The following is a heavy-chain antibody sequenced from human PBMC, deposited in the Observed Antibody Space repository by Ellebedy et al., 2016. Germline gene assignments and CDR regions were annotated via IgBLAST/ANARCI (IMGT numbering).Heavy chain of an antibody. V-gene: IGHV4-59*01. J-gene: IGHJ4*02. CDR1: GGSISSYY. Sequence: SGTLSLTCTVSGGSISSYYWTWIRQSPGKGLEWIGYISYSGSTKYNPSLKSRVSASVDASKNQFSLTLASVTAADTAVYYCARAPLGWGDFHDWGQGALVTVSA. D-gene: IGHD3-16*01. CDR2: ISYSGST. CDR3: ARAPLGWGDFHD.